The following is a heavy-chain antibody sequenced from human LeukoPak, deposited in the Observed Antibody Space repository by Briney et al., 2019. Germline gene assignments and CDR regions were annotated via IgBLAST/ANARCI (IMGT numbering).Heavy chain of an antibody. CDR2: IGRDGDDR. Sequence: ASVKVSCKTSGYTFSNYGISWVRQAPGQGLEWMGWIGRDGDDRKYAAKVQGRVTMTKDTSTSTAYMELRSLTSDDTAVYYCVRGMAVAGIYLYWGQGTLVTVSS. D-gene: IGHD6-19*01. J-gene: IGHJ4*01. CDR1: GYTFSNYG. V-gene: IGHV1-18*01. CDR3: VRGMAVAGIYLY.